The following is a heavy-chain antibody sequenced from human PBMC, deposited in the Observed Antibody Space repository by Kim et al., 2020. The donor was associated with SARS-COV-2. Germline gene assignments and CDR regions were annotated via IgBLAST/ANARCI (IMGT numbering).Heavy chain of an antibody. CDR3: ARAIPTGDYGDYLMGDAFDI. J-gene: IGHJ3*02. Sequence: RVTISVDTSKNQFSLKLSSVTAADTAVYYCARAIPTGDYGDYLMGDAFDIWGQGTMVTVSS. D-gene: IGHD4-17*01. V-gene: IGHV4-39*07.